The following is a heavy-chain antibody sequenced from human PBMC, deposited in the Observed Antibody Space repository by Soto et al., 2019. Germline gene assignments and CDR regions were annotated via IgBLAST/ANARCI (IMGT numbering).Heavy chain of an antibody. D-gene: IGHD3-9*01. J-gene: IGHJ4*02. CDR3: ARDESYDILTGYYTPQRFDY. CDR2: IKQDGSEK. V-gene: IGHV3-7*01. Sequence: GGSLRLSCAVSGFTFSSYWMSWVRQAPGKGLEWLANIKQDGSEKYYVDSVKGRFTISRDNAKNSLYLQMNSLRAEDTAVYYCARDESYDILTGYYTPQRFDYWGQGTLVTVSS. CDR1: GFTFSSYW.